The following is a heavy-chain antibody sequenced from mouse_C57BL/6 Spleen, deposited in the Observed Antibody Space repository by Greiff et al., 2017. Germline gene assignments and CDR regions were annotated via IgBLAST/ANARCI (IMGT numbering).Heavy chain of an antibody. D-gene: IGHD1-1*01. CDR1: GFTFSDYG. J-gene: IGHJ1*03. V-gene: IGHV5-17*01. Sequence: EVPGVASGGGLVKPGGSLKLSCAASGFTFSDYGMHWVRPAPEKGLEWVAYISSGSSTIYYADTVKGRFTISGDNAKNTLFLQMTSLRSEDTAMYYCARPGITTVVADWYFDVWGTGTTVTVSS. CDR2: ISSGSSTI. CDR3: ARPGITTVVADWYFDV.